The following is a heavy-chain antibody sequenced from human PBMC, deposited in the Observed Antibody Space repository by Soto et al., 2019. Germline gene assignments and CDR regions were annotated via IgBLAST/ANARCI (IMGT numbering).Heavy chain of an antibody. J-gene: IGHJ6*02. CDR1: GGSISSYY. D-gene: IGHD3-22*01. CDR3: ARSTHPSSGYIYYYYYGMDV. CDR2: IYYSGST. Sequence: PSETLSLTCTVSGGSISSYYWSWIRQPPGKGLEWIGYIYYSGSTNYNPSLKSRVTISVDTSKNQFSLKLSSVTAADTAVYYCARSTHPSSGYIYYYYYGMDVWGQGTTVTVSS. V-gene: IGHV4-59*01.